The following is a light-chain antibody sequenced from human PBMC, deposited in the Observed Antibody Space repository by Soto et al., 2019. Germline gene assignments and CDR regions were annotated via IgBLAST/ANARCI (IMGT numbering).Light chain of an antibody. CDR2: DVI. V-gene: IGLV2-11*01. J-gene: IGLJ1*01. CDR3: CSYAGSYTHV. Sequence: SVLPQPRSVSGSPGQSVTVSCTGTSSDVGTYTYVFWYQQHPGKAPKLIIYDVIKRPSGVPDRFSGSKSGNTASLTISGLQAEDEADYYCCSYAGSYTHVFGTGTKGTVL. CDR1: SSDVGTYTY.